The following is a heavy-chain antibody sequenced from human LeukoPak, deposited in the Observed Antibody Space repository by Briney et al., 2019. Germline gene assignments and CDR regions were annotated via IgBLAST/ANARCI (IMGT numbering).Heavy chain of an antibody. CDR3: ARLTGYCNYGRFDY. CDR2: INHSGST. V-gene: IGHV4-34*01. CDR1: GGSFSGYY. D-gene: IGHD4-11*01. Sequence: SETLSLTCAVYGGSFSGYYWSWIRQPPGKGLEWIGEINHSGSTNYNPSLKSRVTISVDTSKNQFSLKLSSVTAADTAVYYCARLTGYCNYGRFDYWGQGTLATVSS. J-gene: IGHJ4*02.